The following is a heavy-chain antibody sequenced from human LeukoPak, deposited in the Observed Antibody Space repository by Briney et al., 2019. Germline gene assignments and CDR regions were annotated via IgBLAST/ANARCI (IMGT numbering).Heavy chain of an antibody. CDR1: GFTFDDYA. CDR3: AKPKGRFGELEAGFDY. CDR2: FSWNSGSI. V-gene: IGHV3-9*03. J-gene: IGHJ4*02. Sequence: GGSLRLSCAASGFTFDDYAMHWVRQAPGKGLEWVSGFSWNSGSIGYADSVKGRFTISRDNAKNSLYLQMNSLRAEDMALYYCAKPKGRFGELEAGFDYWGQGTLVTVSS. D-gene: IGHD3-10*01.